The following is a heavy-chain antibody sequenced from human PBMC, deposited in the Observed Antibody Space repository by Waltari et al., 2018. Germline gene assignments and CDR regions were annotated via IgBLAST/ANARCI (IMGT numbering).Heavy chain of an antibody. CDR3: ASDYVRGSDAFDI. V-gene: IGHV1-2*02. CDR1: GYRFTDSY. Sequence: QVQLVQSGPEVKKAGASVKVSCKASGYRFTDSYIHWVRQAPGQGLEWMGRIKVETVNTKYAQKFQGRVTVTRDMSINTAYIELSDLRSDDTAMYYCASDYVRGSDAFDIWGQGTMVTVSS. CDR2: IKVETVNT. D-gene: IGHD3-10*01. J-gene: IGHJ3*02.